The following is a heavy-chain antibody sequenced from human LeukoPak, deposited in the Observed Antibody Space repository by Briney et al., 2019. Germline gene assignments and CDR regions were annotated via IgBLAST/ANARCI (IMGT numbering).Heavy chain of an antibody. CDR3: ARDATTAVGWVYMDV. J-gene: IGHJ6*03. CDR2: ISTSGSTK. D-gene: IGHD6-13*01. CDR1: GCTFSSFE. Sequence: GWSLRLSCAASGCTFSSFERNWVRQAPGKGLEGLSHISTSGSTKYYANSVKGRFTISRDNAENSVYLQMSSLTAEDTGLYYCARDATTAVGWVYMDVWGKGTTVTISS. V-gene: IGHV3-48*03.